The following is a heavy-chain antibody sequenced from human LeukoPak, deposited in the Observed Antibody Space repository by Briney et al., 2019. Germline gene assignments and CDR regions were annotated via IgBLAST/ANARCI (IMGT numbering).Heavy chain of an antibody. CDR3: AKMSGYYSRWASTFDF. J-gene: IGHJ4*02. D-gene: IGHD3-3*01. CDR1: GFTFNNYA. CDR2: ISGGGGCT. V-gene: IGHV3-23*01. Sequence: GGSLRRSCAGAGFTFNNYAMSWVRQAPGKGLEWVSSISGGGGCTEYADSVKGRFTISRDISKNMLYLQMNSLRAEDTALYYCAKMSGYYSRWASTFDFWGQGTLVTVSS.